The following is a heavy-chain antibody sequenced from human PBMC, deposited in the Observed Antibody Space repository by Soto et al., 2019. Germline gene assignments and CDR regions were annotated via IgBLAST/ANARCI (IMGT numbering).Heavy chain of an antibody. CDR2: ISSNGGST. Sequence: EVQLVESGGGLVQPGGSLRLSCAASGFTFSSYAMHWVRQAPGKGLEYVSAISSNGGSTYYANSVKGRFTISRDNSKNTLYLQMGSVRAEDMAVYYCARDLGDLYDYYYMDVWGKGTTVTVSS. CDR1: GFTFSSYA. CDR3: ARDLGDLYDYYYMDV. D-gene: IGHD3-10*01. J-gene: IGHJ6*03. V-gene: IGHV3-64*01.